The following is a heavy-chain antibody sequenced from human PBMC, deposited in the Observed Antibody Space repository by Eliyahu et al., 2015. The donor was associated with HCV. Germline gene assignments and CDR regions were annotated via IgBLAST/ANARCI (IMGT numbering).Heavy chain of an antibody. Sequence: QVQLVESGGGLVKPGGSLXLSCXAXGFTFXDXYXSWIRPAPGKGLEWVSYISSSGSTIYYADSVKGRFTISRDNAKNSLYLQMNSLRAEDTAVYYCARVWRDSSGYYYAGSEPFDYWGQGTLVTVSS. V-gene: IGHV3-11*04. CDR3: ARVWRDSSGYYYAGSEPFDY. J-gene: IGHJ4*02. CDR2: ISSSGSTI. CDR1: GFTFXDXY. D-gene: IGHD3-22*01.